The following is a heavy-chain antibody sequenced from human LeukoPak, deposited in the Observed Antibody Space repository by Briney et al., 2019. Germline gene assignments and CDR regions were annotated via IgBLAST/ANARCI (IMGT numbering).Heavy chain of an antibody. D-gene: IGHD6-13*01. CDR3: TTDSYSSPYYYYYYMDV. Sequence: GGSLRLSCEASGFTFSSFAMSWVRQAPGKGLEWVSGISGSAGNTYYADSVKGRFTISRDNSKNTLYLQMNSLKTEDTAVYYCTTDSYSSPYYYYYYMDVWGKGTTVTVSS. CDR1: GFTFSSFA. CDR2: ISGSAGNT. V-gene: IGHV3-23*01. J-gene: IGHJ6*03.